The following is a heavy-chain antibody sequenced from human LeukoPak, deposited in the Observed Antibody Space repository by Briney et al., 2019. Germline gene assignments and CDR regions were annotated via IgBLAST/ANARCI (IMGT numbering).Heavy chain of an antibody. V-gene: IGHV1-2*02. CDR3: ARELTTVTTFEYFQH. D-gene: IGHD4-17*01. CDR1: GYTFTGYY. Sequence: GASVKGSCKASGYTFTGYYMHWVRQAPGQGLEWMGWINPNSGGTNYAQKFQGRVTMTRDTSISTAYMELSRLRSDDTAVYYCARELTTVTTFEYFQHWGQGTLVTVSS. J-gene: IGHJ1*01. CDR2: INPNSGGT.